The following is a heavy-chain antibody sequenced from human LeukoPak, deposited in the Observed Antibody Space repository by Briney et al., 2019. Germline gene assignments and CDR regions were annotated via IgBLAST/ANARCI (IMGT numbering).Heavy chain of an antibody. Sequence: IPSETLSLTCTVSGVSISSDDYYWSWIRQPPGRGLEWIGYIYYSGSTYSNPSLKSRVTISIDTSKSQFSLNLRSVTAADTAVYYCPRVGVGDIHLDHWGQGTLVTVSS. CDR2: IYYSGST. J-gene: IGHJ4*02. V-gene: IGHV4-30-4*01. CDR1: GVSISSDDYY. CDR3: PRVGVGDIHLDH. D-gene: IGHD3-16*01.